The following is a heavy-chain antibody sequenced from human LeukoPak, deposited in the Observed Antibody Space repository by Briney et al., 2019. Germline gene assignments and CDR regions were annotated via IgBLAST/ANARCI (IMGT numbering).Heavy chain of an antibody. V-gene: IGHV4-34*01. D-gene: IGHD3-10*01. CDR2: INHSGST. J-gene: IGHJ3*02. Sequence: SETLSLTCAVYGGSFSGYYWSWIRQPPGKGLEWIGEINHSGSTNYNPSLKSRVTISVDTSRNQFSPKLTSVTAADTAVYYCAKSNGYGLVDIWGQGTMVTVSS. CDR3: AKSNGYGLVDI. CDR1: GGSFSGYY.